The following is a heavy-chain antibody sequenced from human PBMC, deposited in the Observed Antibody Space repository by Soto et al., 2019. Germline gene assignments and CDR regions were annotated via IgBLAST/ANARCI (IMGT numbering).Heavy chain of an antibody. CDR1: GGSIITNHW. CDR2: IFHRGSA. J-gene: IGHJ4*02. D-gene: IGHD2-8*01. Sequence: SETLSLTCDVSGGSIITNHWWTWVRQAPGKGLEWIGEIFHRGSAHHNPSLKSRVTLSVEKSKNQISLNLTSVTAADTAVSFCARKNCPSPVCYLFDIWGLGTLVTVSS. V-gene: IGHV4-4*02. CDR3: ARKNCPSPVCYLFDI.